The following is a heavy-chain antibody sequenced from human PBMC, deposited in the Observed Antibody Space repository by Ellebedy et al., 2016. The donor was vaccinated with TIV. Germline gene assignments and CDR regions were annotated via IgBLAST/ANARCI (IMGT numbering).Heavy chain of an antibody. CDR2: ISYDGSNK. V-gene: IGHV3-30-3*01. J-gene: IGHJ4*02. CDR1: GFTFSSYA. Sequence: PGGSLRLSCAASGFTFSSYALHWVRQAPGKGLEWVALISYDGSNKYYADSVKGRFTISRDNSKNTLYLQMNSLRAEDTAVYYCARDLDRNYPGAYFDSWGQGTRVTVSS. CDR3: ARDLDRNYPGAYFDS. D-gene: IGHD4-11*01.